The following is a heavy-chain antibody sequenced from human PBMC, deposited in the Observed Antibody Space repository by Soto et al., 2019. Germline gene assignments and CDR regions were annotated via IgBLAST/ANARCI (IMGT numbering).Heavy chain of an antibody. J-gene: IGHJ5*02. CDR1: GGTFSSYA. CDR3: ASGSIAARPDPSLKLDWFDP. V-gene: IGHV1-69*12. D-gene: IGHD6-6*01. Sequence: QVQLVQSGAEVKKPGSSVKVSCKASGGTFSSYAISWVRQAPGQGLEWMGGIIPIFGTANYAQKFQGRVTITADESTNTAHMELSSLRSEDTAVYYCASGSIAARPDPSLKLDWFDPWGQGSLVTVSS. CDR2: IIPIFGTA.